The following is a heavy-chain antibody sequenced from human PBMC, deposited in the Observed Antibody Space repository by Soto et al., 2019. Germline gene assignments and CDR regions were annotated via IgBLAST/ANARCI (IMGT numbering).Heavy chain of an antibody. J-gene: IGHJ4*02. Sequence: SVKVSCKASGGTFSNYVVNWVRQAPGQGLEWMGRIIPISGAANYAQKFQGRVTITADKSTSTSYMELSSLRSEDTAVYYCTRDMTRTVVPYFDFWGQGTLVTV. CDR2: IIPISGAA. V-gene: IGHV1-69*06. CDR1: GGTFSNYV. CDR3: TRDMTRTVVPYFDF. D-gene: IGHD1-7*01.